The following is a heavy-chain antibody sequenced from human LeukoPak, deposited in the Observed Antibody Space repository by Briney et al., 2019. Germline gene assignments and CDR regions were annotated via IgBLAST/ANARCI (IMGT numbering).Heavy chain of an antibody. CDR2: INPNSGGT. Sequence: GASVTVSCKASGYTFTDYYIHWVRQAPGQGLEWMGWINPNSGGTNYTQKFQGRVTMTRDTSISTAYLELNRLTSDDTAVYYCARVLARYGNLDYWGQGIPVSVSS. V-gene: IGHV1-2*02. CDR3: ARVLARYGNLDY. CDR1: GYTFTDYY. J-gene: IGHJ4*02. D-gene: IGHD1-14*01.